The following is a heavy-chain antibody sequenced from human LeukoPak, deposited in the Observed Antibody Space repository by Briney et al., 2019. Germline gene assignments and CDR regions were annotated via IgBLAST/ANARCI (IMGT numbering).Heavy chain of an antibody. D-gene: IGHD3-10*01. J-gene: IGHJ5*02. CDR2: INHSGST. Sequence: PSETLSLTCAVYGGSFSGYYWSWIRQSPGKGLEWIGEINHSGSTNYNPSLKSRVTISVDTSKNQFSLKLSSVTAADTAVYYCARQLRYYYGSGSYYRQRNWFDPWGQGTLVTVSS. CDR1: GGSFSGYY. V-gene: IGHV4-34*01. CDR3: ARQLRYYYGSGSYYRQRNWFDP.